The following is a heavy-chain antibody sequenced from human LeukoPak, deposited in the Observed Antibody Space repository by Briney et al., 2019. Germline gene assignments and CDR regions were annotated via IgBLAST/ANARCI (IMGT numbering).Heavy chain of an antibody. CDR3: ARAPGYSSA. CDR2: ISSSDYT. Sequence: GGSLRLSCAASGFTISNRDMNWVRQAPGKGLEWVSYISSSDYTNYADSVRGRFTISRDNAKNSLYLQMNSLRAEDTAFYYCARAPGYSSAWGQGTLVTVSS. CDR1: GFTISNRD. D-gene: IGHD6-25*01. V-gene: IGHV3-69-1*02. J-gene: IGHJ5*02.